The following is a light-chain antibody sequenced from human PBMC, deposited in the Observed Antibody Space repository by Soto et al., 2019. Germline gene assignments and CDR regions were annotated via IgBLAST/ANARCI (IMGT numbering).Light chain of an antibody. Sequence: EIVLTQSPGTLSLSPGERATLSCRASQSLSKNYLAWYQQKPGQAPRLLIFDASSRATGIPDRFSGSGSGTDFTLTICRLEPEDFAVYHCQQYGNSPSSTFGQGTRLEMK. CDR1: QSLSKNY. CDR3: QQYGNSPSST. J-gene: IGKJ5*01. V-gene: IGKV3-20*01. CDR2: DAS.